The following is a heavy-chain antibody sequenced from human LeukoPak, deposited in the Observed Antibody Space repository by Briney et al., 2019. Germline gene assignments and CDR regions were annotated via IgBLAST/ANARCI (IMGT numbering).Heavy chain of an antibody. CDR1: GGSISSGSYY. CDR3: ARALDIVVVPAAPTDAFDI. Sequence: SETLSLTCTVSGGSISSGSYYWSWIRQPAGKGLEWIGRIYTSGSTNYNPSLKSRVTISVDTSKNQFSLKLSSVTAADTAVYYCARALDIVVVPAAPTDAFDIWGQGTMVTVSS. CDR2: IYTSGST. J-gene: IGHJ3*02. V-gene: IGHV4-61*02. D-gene: IGHD2-2*01.